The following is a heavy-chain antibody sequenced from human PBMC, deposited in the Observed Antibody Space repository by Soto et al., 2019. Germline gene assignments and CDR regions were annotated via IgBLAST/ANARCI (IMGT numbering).Heavy chain of an antibody. CDR3: ARDWVSYSDNAGFAFDY. CDR2: IKEDGSEK. D-gene: IGHD4-17*01. Sequence: PGGSLRLSCAASGFSFSSYWMSWVRQAPGKGLEWLADIKEDGSEKYYLDSVKGRFTISRDNAKNSLYLQMNSLRAEDTAVYYCARDWVSYSDNAGFAFDYWGRGTQVTVSS. V-gene: IGHV3-7*01. J-gene: IGHJ4*02. CDR1: GFSFSSYW.